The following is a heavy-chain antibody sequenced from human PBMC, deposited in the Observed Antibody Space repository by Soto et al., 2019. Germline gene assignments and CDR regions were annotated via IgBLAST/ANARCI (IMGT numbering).Heavy chain of an antibody. CDR1: GYTFTSYY. CDR2: INPSGGST. CDR3: ARDARSLAGTPTYYFDY. Sequence: ASVKVSCKASGYTFTSYYMHWVRQAPGQGLEWMGIINPSGGSTSYAQRFQGRVTMTRDTSTSTVYMELSSLRSEDTAVYYCARDARSLAGTPTYYFDYWGQGTLVTVSS. D-gene: IGHD6-19*01. V-gene: IGHV1-46*01. J-gene: IGHJ4*02.